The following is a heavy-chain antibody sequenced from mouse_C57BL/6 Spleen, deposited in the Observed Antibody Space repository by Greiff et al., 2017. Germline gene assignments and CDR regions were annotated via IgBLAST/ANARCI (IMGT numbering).Heavy chain of an antibody. CDR1: GFTFSSYA. Sequence: EVMLVESGGGLVKPGGSLKLSCAASGFTFSSYAMSWVRQTPEKRLEWVATISDGGSYTYYPDNVKGRFTISRDNAKNNLYLQMSHLKSEDTAMYYCARLIYSLDYWGQGTTLTVSS. D-gene: IGHD2-1*01. CDR3: ARLIYSLDY. J-gene: IGHJ2*01. V-gene: IGHV5-4*03. CDR2: ISDGGSYT.